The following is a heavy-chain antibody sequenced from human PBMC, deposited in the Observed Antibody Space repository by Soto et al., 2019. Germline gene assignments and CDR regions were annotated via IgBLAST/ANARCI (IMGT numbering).Heavy chain of an antibody. V-gene: IGHV3-30-3*01. J-gene: IGHJ6*02. CDR2: ISYDGSNK. CDR3: ARSQSGCCYYYYGMDV. Sequence: QVQLVESGGGVVQPGRSLRLSCAASGFTFSSYAMHWVRQAPGKGLEWVAVISYDGSNKYYADSVKGRFTISRDNSKNTLYLQMNCLRAEDTAVYYCARSQSGCCYYYYGMDVWGQGTTVTVSS. D-gene: IGHD3-10*01. CDR1: GFTFSSYA.